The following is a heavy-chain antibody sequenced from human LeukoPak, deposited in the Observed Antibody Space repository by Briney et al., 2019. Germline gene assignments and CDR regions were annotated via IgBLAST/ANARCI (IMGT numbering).Heavy chain of an antibody. CDR3: ARGFLGDYFGSGSYYVFDY. J-gene: IGHJ4*02. CDR2: IYASGSI. Sequence: PSETLSLTCTVSGGSISSYYWSWIRQPAGKGLEWIGRIYASGSINYNPSLKSRVTMSVDTSKNQFSLKLSSVIAADTAVYYCARGFLGDYFGSGSYYVFDYWGQGTLVTVSS. D-gene: IGHD3-10*01. CDR1: GGSISSYY. V-gene: IGHV4-4*07.